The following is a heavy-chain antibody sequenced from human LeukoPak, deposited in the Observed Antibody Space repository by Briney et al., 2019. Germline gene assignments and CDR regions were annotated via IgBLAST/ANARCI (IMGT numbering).Heavy chain of an antibody. J-gene: IGHJ4*02. CDR3: ARDRVYCGSTSCYAYYFDY. CDR1: GFSFSSYW. CDR2: INSDGSIT. Sequence: PGGSLRLSCAASGFSFSSYWMRWVRQAPGKGLVWVSRINSDGSITTYADSVKGRFTISRDNAKNTLYLQMNSLRAEDTAVYYCARDRVYCGSTSCYAYYFDYWGQGTLVTVSS. D-gene: IGHD2-2*01. V-gene: IGHV3-74*01.